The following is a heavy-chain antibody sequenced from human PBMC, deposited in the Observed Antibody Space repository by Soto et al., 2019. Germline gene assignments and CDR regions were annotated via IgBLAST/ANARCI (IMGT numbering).Heavy chain of an antibody. J-gene: IGHJ3*02. V-gene: IGHV4-59*08. Sequence: SETLSLTCTVSGGSISSYYWSWIRQPPGKGLEWIGYIYYSGSTNYNPSLKSRVTISVDTSKNQFSLKLSSVTAADTAVYYCARPRYCSGGSCSNRDAFDIWGQGTMVT. CDR3: ARPRYCSGGSCSNRDAFDI. CDR2: IYYSGST. D-gene: IGHD2-15*01. CDR1: GGSISSYY.